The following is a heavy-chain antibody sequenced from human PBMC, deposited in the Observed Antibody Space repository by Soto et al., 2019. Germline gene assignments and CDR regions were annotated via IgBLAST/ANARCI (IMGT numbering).Heavy chain of an antibody. V-gene: IGHV3-74*01. D-gene: IGHD6-13*01. CDR2: INSDGSST. J-gene: IGHJ6*02. CDR3: AREWSEPAAAGSLVFYGMDV. Sequence: GESLKISCAASGFTFSSYWMHWVRQAPGKGLVWVSRINSDGSSTSYADSVKGRFTISRDNAKNTLYLQMNSLRAEDTAVYYCAREWSEPAAAGSLVFYGMDVWGQGTTVTVSS. CDR1: GFTFSSYW.